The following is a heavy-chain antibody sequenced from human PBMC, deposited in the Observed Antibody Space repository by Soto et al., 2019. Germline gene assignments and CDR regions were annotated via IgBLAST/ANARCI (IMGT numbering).Heavy chain of an antibody. D-gene: IGHD4-17*01. Sequence: GGSLRLSCAASGFTFSSYWMSWVRQAPGKGLEWVANIKQDGSEKDYVDSVKGRFTISRDNAKNSLYLQMNSLRAEDTAVYYCARETSDYGGAFDIWGQGTMVTVSS. CDR3: ARETSDYGGAFDI. J-gene: IGHJ3*02. V-gene: IGHV3-7*01. CDR1: GFTFSSYW. CDR2: IKQDGSEK.